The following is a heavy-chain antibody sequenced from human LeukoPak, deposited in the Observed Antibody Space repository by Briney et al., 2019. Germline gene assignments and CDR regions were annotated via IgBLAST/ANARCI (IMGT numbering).Heavy chain of an antibody. CDR1: GFTVSSNY. CDR3: QPSTSQIEIDS. V-gene: IGHV3-66*01. J-gene: IGHJ4*02. Sequence: PGGSLRLSCAASGFTVSSNYMSWVRQAPGKGLEWVSVIYSGGSTYYADSVKGRFTISRDNSKNTLYLQMNSLRAEDILCKRFQPSTSQIEIDSWGQGTLVTVSS. CDR2: IYSGGST. D-gene: IGHD2-2*01.